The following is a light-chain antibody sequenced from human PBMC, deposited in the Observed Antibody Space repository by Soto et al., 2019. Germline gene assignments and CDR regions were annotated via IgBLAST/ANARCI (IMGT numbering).Light chain of an antibody. J-gene: IGLJ1*01. V-gene: IGLV2-8*01. CDR1: RSDIGVYNY. CDR2: EVN. Sequence: QSALTQPPSASGSPGQSVTVSCTGTRSDIGVYNYVSWYRQHPGQAPKLLISEVNKRPSGVPDRFSGSKSGNTASLTVSGLQAEDEADYYCSSYAGSNNFVFGTGTKLTVL. CDR3: SSYAGSNNFV.